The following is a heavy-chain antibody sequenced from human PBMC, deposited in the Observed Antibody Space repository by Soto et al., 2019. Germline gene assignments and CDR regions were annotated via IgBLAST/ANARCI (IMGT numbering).Heavy chain of an antibody. V-gene: IGHV3-23*01. CDR2: ISGSGGST. J-gene: IGHJ6*02. CDR3: AKWTSLWAYYYYYGMDV. CDR1: GFTFSSYA. D-gene: IGHD1-26*01. Sequence: GGSLRLSWAASGFTFSSYAMSWVRQAPGKGLEWVSAISGSGGSTYYADSVKGRFTISRDNSKNTLYLQMNSLRAEDTAVYYCAKWTSLWAYYYYYGMDVWGQGTTVTVSS.